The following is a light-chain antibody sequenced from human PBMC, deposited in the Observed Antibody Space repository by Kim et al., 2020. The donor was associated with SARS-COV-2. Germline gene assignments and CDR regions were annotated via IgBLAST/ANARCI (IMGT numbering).Light chain of an antibody. Sequence: QSALTQPASVSGSPGQSITISCTGTSSDVGGYNYVSWYQQHPGKAPKIMIYDVSNRPSGVSNRFSGSKSGNTASLTISGLQAEDEADYYCSSYTSSATYVIGTGTQVTVL. CDR3: SSYTSSATYV. V-gene: IGLV2-14*03. J-gene: IGLJ1*01. CDR2: DVS. CDR1: SSDVGGYNY.